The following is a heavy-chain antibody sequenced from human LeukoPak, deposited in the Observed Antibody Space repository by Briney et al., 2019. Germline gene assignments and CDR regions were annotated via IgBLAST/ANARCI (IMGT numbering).Heavy chain of an antibody. V-gene: IGHV1-24*01. CDR3: TTGVAAYYYFDY. Sequence: GASVKGSCKVSGYTLTELSMHWVRQAPGKGLEWMGGFDPEDGETIYAQKVQGRVTMTEDTSTDTAYMELSSLRSEDTAVYYCTTGVAAYYYFDYWGQGTLVTVSS. J-gene: IGHJ4*02. CDR2: FDPEDGET. CDR1: GYTLTELS. D-gene: IGHD6-13*01.